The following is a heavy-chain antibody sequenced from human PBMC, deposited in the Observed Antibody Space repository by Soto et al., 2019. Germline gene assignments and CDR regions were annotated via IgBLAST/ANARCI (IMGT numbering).Heavy chain of an antibody. D-gene: IGHD2-2*01. J-gene: IGHJ5*02. CDR2: IKQDGSEK. V-gene: IGHV3-7*01. Sequence: GGSLRLSCAASGFTFSSYWMSWVRQAPGKGLEWVANIKQDGSEKYYVDSVKGRFTISRDNAKNSLYLQMNSLRAEDTAVYYCARVKEVEVPADRGTEDSASWFDPWGQGTLVTVSS. CDR1: GFTFSSYW. CDR3: ARVKEVEVPADRGTEDSASWFDP.